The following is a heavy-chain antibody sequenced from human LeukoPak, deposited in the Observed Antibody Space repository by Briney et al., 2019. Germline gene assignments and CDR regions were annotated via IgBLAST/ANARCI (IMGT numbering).Heavy chain of an antibody. D-gene: IGHD1-20*01. V-gene: IGHV3-23*01. CDR2: ISGSGGST. CDR1: GLAFSSYA. J-gene: IGHJ4*02. Sequence: GGSLRLSCAASGLAFSSYAMSWVRHAPGKGLEWVSAISGSGGSTYYADSVKGRFTISRDNAKNSLSLQMNSLRAEDTAVYYCAREGNWNGGGLDFWGQGTLVIVSS. CDR3: AREGNWNGGGLDF.